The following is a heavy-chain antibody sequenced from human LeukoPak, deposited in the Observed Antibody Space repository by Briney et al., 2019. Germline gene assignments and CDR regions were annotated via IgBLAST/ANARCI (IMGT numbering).Heavy chain of an antibody. CDR1: GYTFTSYG. J-gene: IGHJ3*02. Sequence: VASVKVSCKASGYTFTSYGISWVRQAPGQGLEWMGWISAYNGNTNYAQKLQGRVTMTTDTSTSTAYMELRSLRSDDTAVYYCARACIKRYFDWLYDPPEAFDIWGQGTMVTVSS. CDR3: ARACIKRYFDWLYDPPEAFDI. V-gene: IGHV1-18*01. CDR2: ISAYNGNT. D-gene: IGHD3-9*01.